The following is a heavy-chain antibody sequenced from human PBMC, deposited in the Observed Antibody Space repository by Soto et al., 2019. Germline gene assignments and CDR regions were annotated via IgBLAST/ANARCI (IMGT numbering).Heavy chain of an antibody. CDR1: GFTFSSYA. J-gene: IGHJ4*02. CDR2: ISGSGGST. D-gene: IGHD4-4*01. CDR3: AKDRPGYSNHLLFDY. Sequence: GGSLRLSCAASGFTFSSYAMSWVRQAPGKGLEWVSAISGSGGSTYYADSVKGRFTISRDNSKNTLYLQMNSLRAEDTTVYYCAKDRPGYSNHLLFDYWGQGTLVTVSS. V-gene: IGHV3-23*01.